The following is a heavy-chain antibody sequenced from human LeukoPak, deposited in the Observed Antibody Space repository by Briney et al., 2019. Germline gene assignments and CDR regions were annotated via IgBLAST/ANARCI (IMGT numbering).Heavy chain of an antibody. CDR1: GFTFSSYA. J-gene: IGHJ4*02. D-gene: IGHD2-15*01. V-gene: IGHV3-23*01. Sequence: GGSLRLSCAASGFTFSSYAMSWVRPAPGKGLEWVSAITGSGGSTYHADSVKGRFTISRDNSKNALLLQMDSLRAEDTAIYYCAKQLGYCSDGSCYFPYWGQGTLVTVSS. CDR2: ITGSGGST. CDR3: AKQLGYCSDGSCYFPY.